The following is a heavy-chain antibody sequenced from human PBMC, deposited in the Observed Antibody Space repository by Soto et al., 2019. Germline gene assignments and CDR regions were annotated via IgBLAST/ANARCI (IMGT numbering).Heavy chain of an antibody. CDR1: GYTFTSYG. Sequence: VASVKVSCKASGYTFTSYGISWVRQAPGQGLEWMGWISAYNGNTNYAQKLQGRVNMTTDTSTSTAYMELRSLRSDDTAVYYCSREGDTAMAAYYYYYYGMDVWGQGTTVTVSS. D-gene: IGHD5-18*01. CDR2: ISAYNGNT. CDR3: SREGDTAMAAYYYYYYGMDV. J-gene: IGHJ6*02. V-gene: IGHV1-18*01.